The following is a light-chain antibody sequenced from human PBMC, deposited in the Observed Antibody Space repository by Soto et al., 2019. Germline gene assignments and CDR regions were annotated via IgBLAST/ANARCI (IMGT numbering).Light chain of an antibody. CDR3: QQYYSYWT. V-gene: IGKV1-5*03. Sequence: DIQMTQYPSTLSASGGDRVIITCRASQRISSWLAWYQQKPGKAPKLLISKASNLESGVPSRFSGSGSGTEFTLTVSSLQPDDFATYYCQQYYSYWTFGQGTKVEIK. J-gene: IGKJ1*01. CDR1: QRISSW. CDR2: KAS.